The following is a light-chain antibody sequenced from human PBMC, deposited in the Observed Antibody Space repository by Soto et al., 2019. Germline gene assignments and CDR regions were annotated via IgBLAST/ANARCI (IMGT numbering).Light chain of an antibody. CDR1: NSNIGSNY. J-gene: IGLJ2*01. CDR2: DND. V-gene: IGLV1-51*01. Sequence: QSVLTQPPSVSAAPGQRVTISCSGSNSNIGSNYVSWYQQLPGTAPKLLIYDNDKRPSGIPDRFSGSKSGTSATLGITGLQTGDEADYYCGTWDGGLSAVVFGGGTKLTVL. CDR3: GTWDGGLSAVV.